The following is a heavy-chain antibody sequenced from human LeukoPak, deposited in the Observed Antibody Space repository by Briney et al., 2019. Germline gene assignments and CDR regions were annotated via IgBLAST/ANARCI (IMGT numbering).Heavy chain of an antibody. CDR1: GFTFSSYS. CDR3: ARGTYYDILTGWSHYFDY. Sequence: GGSLRLSCAASGFTFSSYSMNWVRQAPGKGLEWVSSISSSSRYIYYADSVKGRFTISRDNAKNSLYLQMNSLRAEDTAVYYCARGTYYDILTGWSHYFDYWGQGTLVTVSS. D-gene: IGHD3-9*01. CDR2: ISSSSRYI. V-gene: IGHV3-21*01. J-gene: IGHJ4*02.